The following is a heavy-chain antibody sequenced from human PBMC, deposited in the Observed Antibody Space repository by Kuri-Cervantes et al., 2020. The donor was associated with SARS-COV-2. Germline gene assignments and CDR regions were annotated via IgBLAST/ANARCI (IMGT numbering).Heavy chain of an antibody. D-gene: IGHD3-3*01. CDR3: TTDLKPWRADY. V-gene: IGHV3-15*01. CDR1: GFSKFTFTDAW. CDR2: IKSKTDGGAT. Sequence: GESLKISCAASGFSKFTFTDAWMSWVRQAPGKGLEWVGRIKSKTDGGATDYAAPVKGRFTISRDDSKNTLYLQMNSLKTEDTAVYYCTTDLKPWRADYWGQGTLVTVSS. J-gene: IGHJ4*02.